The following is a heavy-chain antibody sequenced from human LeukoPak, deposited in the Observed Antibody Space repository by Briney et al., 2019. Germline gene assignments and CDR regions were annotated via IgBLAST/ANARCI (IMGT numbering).Heavy chain of an antibody. V-gene: IGHV4-59*01. J-gene: IGHJ5*02. CDR1: GGSISSYY. CDR2: IYYTGSN. Sequence: KPSETLSLTCTVSGGSISSYYWSWIRQPPGKGLEWIGYIYYTGSNNYNPSLKSRVTISVDTSKNQFSLKLKSVTAADTAVYYCARHKGYNYFDPWGRGTLVTVSS. CDR3: ARHKGYNYFDP.